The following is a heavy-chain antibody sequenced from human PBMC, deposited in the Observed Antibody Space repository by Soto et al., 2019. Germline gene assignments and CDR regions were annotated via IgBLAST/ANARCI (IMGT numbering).Heavy chain of an antibody. Sequence: GGSLRLSCAASGFTFSSYWMSWVRQAPGKGLEWVANIKQDGSEKYYVDSVKGRFTISRDNAKNSLYLQMNSLRAEDTAVYYCARGPADYDFWSGYTQYGMDVWGQGTPVTVSS. V-gene: IGHV3-7*01. D-gene: IGHD3-3*01. CDR3: ARGPADYDFWSGYTQYGMDV. J-gene: IGHJ6*02. CDR2: IKQDGSEK. CDR1: GFTFSSYW.